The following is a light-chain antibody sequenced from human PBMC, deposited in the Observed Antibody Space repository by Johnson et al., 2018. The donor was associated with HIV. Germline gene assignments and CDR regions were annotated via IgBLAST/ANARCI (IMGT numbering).Light chain of an antibody. J-gene: IGLJ1*01. CDR3: GTWDSPLSVL. CDR1: SSNIGNNY. CDR2: DNN. Sequence: QSVLTQPPSVSAAPGQKVTISCSGSSSNIGNNYVSWYQQLPGTAPKLLIYDNNKRPSGIPDRFSGSKSGTSATLGITGLQTGDEADYFCGTWDSPLSVLFGTGTKVTVL. V-gene: IGLV1-51*01.